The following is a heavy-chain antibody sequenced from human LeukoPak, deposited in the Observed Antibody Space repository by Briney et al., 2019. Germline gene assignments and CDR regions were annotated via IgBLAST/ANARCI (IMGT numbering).Heavy chain of an antibody. Sequence: ASVKVSCKVSGYTLTELSMHWVRPAPGKGLEWMGGFDPEDGETIYAQKFQGRVTMTEDTSTDTAYMELSSLRSEDTAVYYCATKSPLVLRYFDWLVGYYFDYWDQGTLVTVSS. CDR1: GYTLTELS. CDR2: FDPEDGET. V-gene: IGHV1-24*01. J-gene: IGHJ4*02. CDR3: ATKSPLVLRYFDWLVGYYFDY. D-gene: IGHD3-9*01.